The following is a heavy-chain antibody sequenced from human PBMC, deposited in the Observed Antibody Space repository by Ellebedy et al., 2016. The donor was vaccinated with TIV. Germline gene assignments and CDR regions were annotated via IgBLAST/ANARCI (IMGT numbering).Heavy chain of an antibody. D-gene: IGHD2-21*02. CDR1: GFTFSTYW. CDR2: IIDDRSEK. J-gene: IGHJ4*02. Sequence: GESLKISCAPPGFTFSTYWMNWVRQAPGKGLEWVANIIDDRSEKYYVDSVKGRFTISRDNAKNSLFLQMNSLTAEDTAVYYCARGEAYCGGDCYSNWGQGTLVTVSS. CDR3: ARGEAYCGGDCYSN. V-gene: IGHV3-7*03.